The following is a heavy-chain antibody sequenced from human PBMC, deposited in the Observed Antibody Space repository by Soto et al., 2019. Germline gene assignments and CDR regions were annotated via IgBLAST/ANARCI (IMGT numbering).Heavy chain of an antibody. CDR3: ARLPGITGTTGWFDP. CDR1: GGSISSGDYY. J-gene: IGHJ5*02. Sequence: SETLSLPCTVSGGSISSGDYYWSWIRQPPGKGLEWIGYIYYSGSTYYNPSLKSRVTISVDTSKNQFSLKLSSVTAADTAVYYCARLPGITGTTGWFDPWGQGTLVTVSS. CDR2: IYYSGST. V-gene: IGHV4-30-4*01. D-gene: IGHD1-7*01.